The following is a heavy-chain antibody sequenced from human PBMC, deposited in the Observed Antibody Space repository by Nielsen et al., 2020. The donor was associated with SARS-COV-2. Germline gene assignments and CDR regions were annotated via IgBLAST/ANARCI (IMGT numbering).Heavy chain of an antibody. CDR3: AKRRAVFMLTFGGEGAMDV. CDR1: GFTFNNYG. J-gene: IGHJ6*02. Sequence: GESLKISCAASGFTFNNYGFYWVRQAPGKGLEWVASISYEGSKKYYGDSLTGRFTVSRDTSKNTVYLQMNSLSVEDTAVYYCAKRRAVFMLTFGGEGAMDVWGQGTTVSVSS. V-gene: IGHV3-30*18. CDR2: ISYEGSKK. D-gene: IGHD3-16*01.